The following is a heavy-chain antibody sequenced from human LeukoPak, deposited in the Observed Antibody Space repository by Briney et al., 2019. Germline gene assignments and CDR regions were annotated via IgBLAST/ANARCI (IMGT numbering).Heavy chain of an antibody. Sequence: SETLSLTCAVYGGSFSGYYWSWIRQPPGKGLEWIGEINHSGSTNYNPSLKSRVTISVDTSKNQFSLKLSSVTAADTAVYYCASADYYDSSRYQPPFQHWGQGTLVTVSS. J-gene: IGHJ1*01. CDR2: INHSGST. CDR3: ASADYYDSSRYQPPFQH. CDR1: GGSFSGYY. D-gene: IGHD3-22*01. V-gene: IGHV4-34*01.